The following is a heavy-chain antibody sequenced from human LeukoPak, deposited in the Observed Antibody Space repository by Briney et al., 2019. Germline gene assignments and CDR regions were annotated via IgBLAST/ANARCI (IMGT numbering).Heavy chain of an antibody. CDR3: ARAVFSGKYGSGSKYQNYYYYYGMDV. CDR2: ISSSSSYI. D-gene: IGHD3-10*01. J-gene: IGHJ6*02. Sequence: PGGSLRLSCAASGFTFSSYSMNWVRQAPGKGLEWVSSISSSSSYIYYADSVKGRFTISRDNAKNSLYLQMNSLRAEDTAVYYCARAVFSGKYGSGSKYQNYYYYYGMDVWGQGTTVTVSS. CDR1: GFTFSSYS. V-gene: IGHV3-21*01.